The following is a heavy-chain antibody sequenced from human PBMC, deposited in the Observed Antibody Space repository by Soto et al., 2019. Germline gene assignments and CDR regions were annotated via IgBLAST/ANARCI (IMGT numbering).Heavy chain of an antibody. V-gene: IGHV1-69*02. CDR1: GGTFNSYT. D-gene: IGHD3-10*01. Sequence: QVQLVQSGAEVKKPGSSVKVSCTASGGTFNSYTINWVRQAPGQGLEWVGRVNPIVGMSNSAQKFQGRVTITADKSTNKAYMDLSSLKSDDTAVYYCATSYGSGSTHFDYWGQGTLVTVSS. CDR2: VNPIVGMS. CDR3: ATSYGSGSTHFDY. J-gene: IGHJ4*02.